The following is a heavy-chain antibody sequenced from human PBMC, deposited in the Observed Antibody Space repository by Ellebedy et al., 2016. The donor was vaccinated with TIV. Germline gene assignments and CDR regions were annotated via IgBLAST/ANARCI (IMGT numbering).Heavy chain of an antibody. J-gene: IGHJ4*02. CDR2: IYPGDSDT. D-gene: IGHD3-10*01. V-gene: IGHV5-51*01. CDR1: GASITSYY. CDR3: ACPMVRGGFDY. Sequence: ETLSLTCDVSGASITSYYWSWVRQMPGKGLEWMGIIYPGDSDTRYSPSFQGQVTISADKSISTAYLQWSSLKASDTAMYYCACPMVRGGFDYWGQGTLVTVSS.